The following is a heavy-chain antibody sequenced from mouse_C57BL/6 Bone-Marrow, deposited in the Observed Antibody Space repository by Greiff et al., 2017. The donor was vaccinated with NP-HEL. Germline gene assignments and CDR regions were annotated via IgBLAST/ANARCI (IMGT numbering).Heavy chain of an antibody. D-gene: IGHD4-1*01. CDR2: INPNNGGT. J-gene: IGHJ3*01. CDR1: GYTFTDYN. V-gene: IGHV1-18*01. Sequence: DVQLQESGPELVKPGASVKIPCKASGYTFTDYNMDWVKQSHGKSLEWIGDINPNNGGTIYNQKFKGKATLTVDKSSSTAYMELRSLTSEDTAVYYCARKGELGPFAYWGQGTLVTVSA. CDR3: ARKGELGPFAY.